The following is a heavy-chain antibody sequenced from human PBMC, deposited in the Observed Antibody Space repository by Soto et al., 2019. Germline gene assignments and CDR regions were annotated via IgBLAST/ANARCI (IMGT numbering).Heavy chain of an antibody. CDR1: GFTFSSYG. V-gene: IGHV3-30*18. CDR2: ISYDGSNK. D-gene: IGHD3-3*01. J-gene: IGHJ4*02. CDR3: AKEQLRFLEWFPYY. Sequence: GGSLRLSCAASGFTFSSYGMHWVRQAPGKGLEWVAVISYDGSNKYYADSVKGRFTISRDNSKNTLYLQMNSLRAEDTAVYYCAKEQLRFLEWFPYYWGQGTLVTVSS.